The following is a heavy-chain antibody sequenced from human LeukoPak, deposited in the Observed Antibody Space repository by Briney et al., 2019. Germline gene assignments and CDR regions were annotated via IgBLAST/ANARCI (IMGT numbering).Heavy chain of an antibody. CDR3: ARLQGVSRGWSFDY. Sequence: GESLKISCKGSGYSFTSYWIGWVRQMPGKGLEWLGIIYPGDSDTTYSPSFQGHVTISADKSTSTAYLQWSSLKASDTAMYYCARLQGVSRGWSFDYWGQGTLVTVSS. CDR1: GYSFTSYW. J-gene: IGHJ4*02. V-gene: IGHV5-51*01. D-gene: IGHD6-19*01. CDR2: IYPGDSDT.